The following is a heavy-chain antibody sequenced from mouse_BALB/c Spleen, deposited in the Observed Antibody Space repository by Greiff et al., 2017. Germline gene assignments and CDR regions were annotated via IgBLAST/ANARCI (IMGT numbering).Heavy chain of an antibody. J-gene: IGHJ4*01. V-gene: IGHV2-5-1*01. D-gene: IGHD1-2*01. CDR2: IWRGGST. CDR3: AKTQSWFITTATDAMDY. Sequence: VQGVESGPSLVQPSQSLSITCTVSGFSLTSYGVHWVRQSPGKGLEWLGVIWRGGSTDYTAAFMSRLSITKDNSKSQVFFKMNSLQADDTAIYYCAKTQSWFITTATDAMDYWGQGTSVTVSS. CDR1: GFSLTSYG.